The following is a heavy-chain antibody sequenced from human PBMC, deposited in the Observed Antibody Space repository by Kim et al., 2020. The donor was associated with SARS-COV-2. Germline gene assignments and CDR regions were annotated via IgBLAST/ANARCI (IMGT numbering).Heavy chain of an antibody. CDR1: GGSISSGGYY. D-gene: IGHD1-1*01. Sequence: SETLSLTCTVSGGSISSGGYYWSWIRQHPGKGLEWIGYIYYSGSTYYNPSLKSRVTISVDTSKNQFSLKLSSVTAADTAVYYCARDSLLKGGTGYGMDVWGQGTTVTVSS. J-gene: IGHJ6*02. CDR3: ARDSLLKGGTGYGMDV. V-gene: IGHV4-31*03. CDR2: IYYSGST.